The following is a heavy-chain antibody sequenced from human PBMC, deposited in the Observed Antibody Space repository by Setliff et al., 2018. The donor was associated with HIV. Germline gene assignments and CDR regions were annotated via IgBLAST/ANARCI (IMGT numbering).Heavy chain of an antibody. J-gene: IGHJ4*02. CDR1: DYTFTTYG. D-gene: IGHD3-16*02. V-gene: IGHV1-69*13. Sequence: ASVKVSCKPSDYTFTTYGLSWVRQAPGQGLEWMGGVTPILHTTNYAQKFQGRVTITADESTSTAYMELSSLRSEDTAVYYCARDPNTYDYVWGSYHSDGFGFDYWGQGTLVTVSS. CDR3: ARDPNTYDYVWGSYHSDGFGFDY. CDR2: VTPILHTT.